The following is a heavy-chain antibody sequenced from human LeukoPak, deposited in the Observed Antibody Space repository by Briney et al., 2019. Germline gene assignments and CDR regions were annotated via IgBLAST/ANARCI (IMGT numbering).Heavy chain of an antibody. Sequence: SETLSLTCIVSGGSISSGSYYWSWIRQPAGKGLEWIGHIYTSGSTNYNPSLKSRVTISVDTSKNQFSLRLSSVTAADPAVYYCARERLLWFGEYPDAFDIWGQGTMVTVSS. CDR2: IYTSGST. CDR1: GGSISSGSYY. D-gene: IGHD3-10*01. CDR3: ARERLLWFGEYPDAFDI. V-gene: IGHV4-61*09. J-gene: IGHJ3*02.